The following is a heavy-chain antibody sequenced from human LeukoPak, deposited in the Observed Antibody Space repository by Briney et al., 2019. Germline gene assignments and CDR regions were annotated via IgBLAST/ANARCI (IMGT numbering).Heavy chain of an antibody. Sequence: ASVTVSCKASGYTFTSYGISWVRQAPGQGLEWMGWISAYNGNTNYAQKLQGRVTMTTDTSTSTAYMELRSLRSDDTAVYYCARDRDIVVVPAAMVGGYYYYYGMDVWGQGTTVTVSS. CDR3: ARDRDIVVVPAAMVGGYYYYYGMDV. V-gene: IGHV1-18*01. J-gene: IGHJ6*02. CDR2: ISAYNGNT. D-gene: IGHD2-2*01. CDR1: GYTFTSYG.